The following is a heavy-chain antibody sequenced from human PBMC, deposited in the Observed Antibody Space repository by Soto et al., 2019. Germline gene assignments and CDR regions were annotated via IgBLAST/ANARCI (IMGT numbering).Heavy chain of an antibody. CDR1: GFTVINTY. V-gene: IGHV3-66*01. CDR2: IYRDGRT. D-gene: IGHD2-15*01. CDR3: TRDPVDSPVFDY. Sequence: EMQLVESGGGLVQPGGSLRLSCAASGFTVINTYLSWVRQAPGKGLEWVSVIYRDGRTYYADSVKGRFTISRDHSKNTLHLPMNSLRAEDTAVYYCTRDPVDSPVFDYWGQGTLVTVSS. J-gene: IGHJ4*02.